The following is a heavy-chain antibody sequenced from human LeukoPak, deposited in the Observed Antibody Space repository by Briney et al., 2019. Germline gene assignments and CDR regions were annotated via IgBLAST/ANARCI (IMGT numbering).Heavy chain of an antibody. J-gene: IGHJ5*02. Sequence: GGSLTLSCAASGFTFSVSAMHWVRQASGKGLEWVGRVRSSANNYATAYAASLKGRFTISRDDSKNIAYLQMNSLKTEDTAVYYCTRHSEYSSSLSFDHWGQGTLVTVSS. CDR2: VRSSANNYAT. CDR3: TRHSEYSSSLSFDH. V-gene: IGHV3-73*01. CDR1: GFTFSVSA. D-gene: IGHD6-6*01.